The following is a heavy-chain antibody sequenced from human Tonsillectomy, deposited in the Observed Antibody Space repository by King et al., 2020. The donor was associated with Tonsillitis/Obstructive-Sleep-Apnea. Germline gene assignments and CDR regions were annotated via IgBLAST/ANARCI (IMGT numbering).Heavy chain of an antibody. Sequence: QLQESGPGLVKPSETLSLTCTVSDGSISSSTYYWGWIRQPPGKGLEWIGTIYYSGITYYNPSLKSRVTISVDTSKNQFSLKLRFVTAADTAVYYCARQRGLGLFFDYWGQGTLVTVSS. V-gene: IGHV4-39*01. J-gene: IGHJ4*02. CDR3: ARQRGLGLFFDY. CDR1: DGSISSSTYY. CDR2: IYYSGIT. D-gene: IGHD3-10*01.